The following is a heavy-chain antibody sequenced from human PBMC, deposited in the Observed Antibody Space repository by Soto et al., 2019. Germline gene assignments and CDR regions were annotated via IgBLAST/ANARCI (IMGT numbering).Heavy chain of an antibody. V-gene: IGHV1-18*01. D-gene: IGHD2-2*01. CDR2: ISAYNGHT. CDR3: ARGPQCSSTSCYPKRPNFDY. Sequence: ASVKVSCKASGYTFTNYGISWVRQAPGQGLELMGWISAYNGHTNYEQKFQGRVTLTTDTSRSTAYMEVRSLRSDDTAMYYCARGPQCSSTSCYPKRPNFDYWGQGTLVTVYS. J-gene: IGHJ4*02. CDR1: GYTFTNYG.